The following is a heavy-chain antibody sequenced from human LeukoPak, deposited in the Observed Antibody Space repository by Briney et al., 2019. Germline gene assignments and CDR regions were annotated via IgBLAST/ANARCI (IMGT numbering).Heavy chain of an antibody. CDR1: VGTFSSYA. J-gene: IGHJ4*02. V-gene: IGHV1-69*13. D-gene: IGHD3-22*01. CDR3: AADDSSVSPFDY. Sequence: GASVKVSCKASVGTFSSYAISWGRQAPGQGLEWMGGFIPIFGTADYAQKVQGRDTITADESTRTAYMELSSLRFEDTAAYYCAADDSSVSPFDYWGQGTLVTVSS. CDR2: FIPIFGTA.